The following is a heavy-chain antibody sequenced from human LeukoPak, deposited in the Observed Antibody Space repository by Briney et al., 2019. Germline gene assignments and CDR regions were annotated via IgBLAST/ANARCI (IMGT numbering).Heavy chain of an antibody. CDR2: IYSGGST. J-gene: IGHJ4*02. D-gene: IGHD5-18*01. V-gene: IGHV3-66*01. CDR3: AREGYSYGPFDY. CDR1: GFTVSSNY. Sequence: QPGGSLRLSCVASGFTVSSNYMSWVRQAPGKGLEWVSVIYSGGSTYYADSVKGRFTISRDNSKNTLYLQMNSLRVEDTTVYYCAREGYSYGPFDYWGQGNLVTVSS.